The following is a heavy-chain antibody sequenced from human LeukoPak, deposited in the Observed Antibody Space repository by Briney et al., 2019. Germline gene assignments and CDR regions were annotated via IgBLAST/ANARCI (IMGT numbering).Heavy chain of an antibody. D-gene: IGHD5-24*01. V-gene: IGHV3-23*01. CDR1: GFTFSNYA. Sequence: GGSLRLSCAASGFTFSNYAMSWVRQAPGKGLEWVSTISGSGVSTDYADSVRGRFTISRDNSKNTLYLQINSLRAEDTAVYYCPQRDDYTPYFVYGGQGPLVTVSS. CDR2: ISGSGVST. J-gene: IGHJ4*02. CDR3: PQRDDYTPYFVY.